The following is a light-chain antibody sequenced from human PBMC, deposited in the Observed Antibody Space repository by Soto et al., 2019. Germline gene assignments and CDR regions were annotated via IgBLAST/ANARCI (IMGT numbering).Light chain of an antibody. CDR2: ATS. CDR1: QSVSSSY. J-gene: IGKJ1*01. V-gene: IGKV3-20*01. Sequence: EIVLTQSPGTLSLSPGERATLSCRASQSVSSSYLAWYQQKPGQPPRLVMYATSSRATGIPARFSGSGYGTYFTLTISRREPEDFAVYYCQLYGSSSWTFGQGTQVDIK. CDR3: QLYGSSSWT.